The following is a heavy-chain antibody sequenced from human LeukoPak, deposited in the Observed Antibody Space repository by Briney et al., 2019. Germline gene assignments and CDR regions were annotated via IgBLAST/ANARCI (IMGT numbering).Heavy chain of an antibody. V-gene: IGHV3-7*01. D-gene: IGHD1-26*01. J-gene: IGHJ4*02. CDR1: GFTFSTYW. CDR2: IKQDGSAK. CDR3: AREGVVGATANHYDY. Sequence: GGSLRLPCAATGFTFSTYWMSWVRQAPGKGLEWVANIKQDGSAKYYVDSVKGRFTISRDNAKNSLYLQMNSLRAEDTGVYYCAREGVVGATANHYDYWGQGSLVTVSS.